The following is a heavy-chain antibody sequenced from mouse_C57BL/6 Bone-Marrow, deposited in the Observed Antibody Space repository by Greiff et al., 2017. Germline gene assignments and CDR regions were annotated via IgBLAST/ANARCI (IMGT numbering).Heavy chain of an antibody. CDR3: ASARGEYYFDY. V-gene: IGHV14-2*01. CDR1: GFNITDYY. J-gene: IGHJ2*01. Sequence: EVQLMESGAELVKPGASVKLSCTASGFNITDYYMHWVKQRTEQGLEWIGRIDPDDGETNYTQKFQGKATITADTSSNTAYLQLSSLTSEDAAVYYYASARGEYYFDYWGRGTTLTVSS. CDR2: IDPDDGET.